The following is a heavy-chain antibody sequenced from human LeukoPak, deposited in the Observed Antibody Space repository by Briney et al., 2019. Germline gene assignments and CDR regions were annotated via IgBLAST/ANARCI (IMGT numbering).Heavy chain of an antibody. D-gene: IGHD3-10*01. V-gene: IGHV4-39*07. CDR3: ARGRRYYGSGSYLDY. Sequence: SETLSLTCTVSGGSISSSSYYWGWIRQPPGKGLEWIGSIYYSGSTYYNPSLKSRVTISVDTSKNQFSLKLSSVTAADTAVYYCARGRRYYGSGSYLDYWGQGTLVTVSS. CDR2: IYYSGST. CDR1: GGSISSSSYY. J-gene: IGHJ4*02.